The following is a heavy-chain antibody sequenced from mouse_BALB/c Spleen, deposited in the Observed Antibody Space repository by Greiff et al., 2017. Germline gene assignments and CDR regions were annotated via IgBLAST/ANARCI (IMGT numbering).Heavy chain of an antibody. CDR2: ISTYYGDA. V-gene: IGHV1S137*01. CDR1: GYTFTDYA. Sequence: VQLQQSGAELVRPGVSVKISCKGSGYTFTDYAMHWVKQSHAKSLEWIGVISTYYGDASYNQKFKGKATMTVDKSSSTAYMELARLTSEDSAIYYCARYEGNYRYPWFAYWGQGTLVTVSA. J-gene: IGHJ3*01. CDR3: ARYEGNYRYPWFAY. D-gene: IGHD2-14*01.